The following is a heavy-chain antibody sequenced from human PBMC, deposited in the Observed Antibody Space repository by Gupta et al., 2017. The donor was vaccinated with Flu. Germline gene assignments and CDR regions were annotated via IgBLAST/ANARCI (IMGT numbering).Heavy chain of an antibody. Sequence: EVQLLESGGGLVPPGGSLSLSCAASGFAFGSYARSWVRQGPGKGLEGVAGISRSGGSTYFADSVKGRFTISRDNSKNTLYLQMNSLRAEDTAVYYCAKDTVVPAADFDYWGQGTLVTVSS. D-gene: IGHD2-2*01. CDR1: GFAFGSYA. CDR2: ISRSGGST. CDR3: AKDTVVPAADFDY. V-gene: IGHV3-23*01. J-gene: IGHJ4*02.